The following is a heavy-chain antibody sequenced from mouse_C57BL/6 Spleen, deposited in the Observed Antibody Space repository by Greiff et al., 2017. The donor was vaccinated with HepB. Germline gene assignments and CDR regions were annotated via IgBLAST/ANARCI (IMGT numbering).Heavy chain of an antibody. CDR1: GFNITDYY. J-gene: IGHJ3*01. CDR3: TRSRGGNLFAY. D-gene: IGHD1-1*02. Sequence: VQLQQSGAELVKPGASVKLSCTASGFNITDYYMHWVKQRTEQGLEWIGRIDPEDGETKYAPKFQGKATITADTSSNSAYLQLSSLTAEDTAVYYCTRSRGGNLFAYWGQGTLVTVSA. CDR2: IDPEDGET. V-gene: IGHV14-2*01.